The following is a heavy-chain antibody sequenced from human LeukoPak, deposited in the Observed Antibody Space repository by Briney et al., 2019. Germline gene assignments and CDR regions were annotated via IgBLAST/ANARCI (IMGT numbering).Heavy chain of an antibody. CDR3: AKTYSSGLYYGMDV. V-gene: IGHV4-59*01. CDR1: GGSISSYY. Sequence: SETLSLTCTVSGGSISSYYWSWIRQPPGKGLEWIGYIYYSGSTNYNPSLKSRVTISVDTSKNQFSLKLSSVTAADTAGYYCAKTYSSGLYYGMDVWGQGTTVTVSS. CDR2: IYYSGST. J-gene: IGHJ6*02. D-gene: IGHD6-19*01.